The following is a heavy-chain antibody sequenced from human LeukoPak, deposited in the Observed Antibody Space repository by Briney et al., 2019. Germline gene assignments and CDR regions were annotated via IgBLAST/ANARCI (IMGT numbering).Heavy chain of an antibody. CDR1: GFTFSSYG. V-gene: IGHV3-30*02. CDR2: IRYDGSNK. CDR3: AKDLGYYDSSGYYLFDY. J-gene: IGHJ4*02. Sequence: GGSLRLSCAASGFTFSSYGMHWVRQAPGKGLEWVAFIRYDGSNKYYADSVKGRFTISRDNPKNTLYLQMNSLRAEDTAVYYCAKDLGYYDSSGYYLFDYWGQGTLVTVSS. D-gene: IGHD3-22*01.